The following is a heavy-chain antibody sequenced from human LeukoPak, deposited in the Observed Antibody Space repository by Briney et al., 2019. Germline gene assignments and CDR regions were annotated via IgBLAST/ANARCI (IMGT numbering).Heavy chain of an antibody. CDR1: GGSFSGYY. V-gene: IGHV4-34*01. J-gene: IGHJ6*03. Sequence: SETLSLTCAVYGGSFSGYYWSWSRQPPGKGLEWIGEINHSGSTNYNPSLKSRVTISVDTSKNQFSLKLSSVTAADTAVYYCARGSPRSLAAAGRYYYYYYYMDVWGKGTTVTVSS. D-gene: IGHD6-13*01. CDR2: INHSGST. CDR3: ARGSPRSLAAAGRYYYYYYYMDV.